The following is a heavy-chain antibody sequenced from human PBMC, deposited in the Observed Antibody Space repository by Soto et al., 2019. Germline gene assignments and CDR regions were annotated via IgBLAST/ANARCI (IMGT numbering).Heavy chain of an antibody. CDR1: GFSLSSKGMR. V-gene: IGHV2-70*04. Sequence: SDPTLVNPTQTLTLTCTFSGFSLSSKGMRVSWIRQPPGKALEWLARIDWDDDKFYSPSLRTRLAISKGTSKNQVVLTVTNVDPMDTATYYCARSPGGFTVATYFFDYWGQGTLVTVSS. CDR2: IDWDDDK. CDR3: ARSPGGFTVATYFFDY. J-gene: IGHJ4*02. D-gene: IGHD3-16*01.